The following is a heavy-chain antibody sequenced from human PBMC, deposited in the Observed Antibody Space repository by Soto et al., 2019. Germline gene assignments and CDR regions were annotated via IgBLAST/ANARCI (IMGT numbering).Heavy chain of an antibody. CDR3: ARVRGTAGKRYFDY. D-gene: IGHD6-13*01. Sequence: NPSETLSLPCTVSGGSMIAYYWNWMRQPPGKGLQWIGYTYYSGSTTYNPSLKSRVTISVDSSKNQFSLKLDSVTPADTAVYYCARVRGTAGKRYFDYWGPGTLVTVSS. V-gene: IGHV4-59*01. CDR1: GGSMIAYY. J-gene: IGHJ4*02. CDR2: TYYSGST.